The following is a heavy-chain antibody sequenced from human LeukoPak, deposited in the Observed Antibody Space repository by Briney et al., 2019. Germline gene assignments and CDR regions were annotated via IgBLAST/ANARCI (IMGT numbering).Heavy chain of an antibody. J-gene: IGHJ6*03. D-gene: IGHD3-10*01. Sequence: ASVKVSCKASGYRFTGYYIHWVRQAPGQGLEWMGLINPSGGSTNYAQKFQGRVTMTRDTSTSTVYVELSSLRSDDTAVYYCARGPRITMIRGGQWYYYMDVWGKGTTVTISS. CDR2: INPSGGST. CDR3: ARGPRITMIRGGQWYYYMDV. V-gene: IGHV1-46*01. CDR1: GYRFTGYY.